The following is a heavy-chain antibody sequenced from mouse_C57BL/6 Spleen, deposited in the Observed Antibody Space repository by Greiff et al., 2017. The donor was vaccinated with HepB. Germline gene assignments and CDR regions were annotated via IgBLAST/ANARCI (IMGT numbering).Heavy chain of an antibody. D-gene: IGHD1-1*01. CDR2: IYPGDGDT. V-gene: IGHV1-82*01. Sequence: QVQLQQSGPELVKPGASVKISCKASGYAFSSSWMNWVKQRPGKGLEWIGRIYPGDGDTNYNGKFKGKATLTADKSSSTAYMQLSSLTSEDSAVYFCARSHYGSIYAMDYWGQGTLVTVSA. CDR1: GYAFSSSW. CDR3: ARSHYGSIYAMDY. J-gene: IGHJ3*01.